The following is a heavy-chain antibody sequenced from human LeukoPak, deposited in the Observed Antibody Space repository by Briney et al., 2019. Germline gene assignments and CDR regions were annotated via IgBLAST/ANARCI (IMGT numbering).Heavy chain of an antibody. V-gene: IGHV1-46*01. Sequence: ASVKVSCKASGYTFTSYYMHWVRQAPGQGLEWMGIINPSGGSTSYAQKFQGRVTMTRDTSTSTVYMELSRLRSDDTAVYYCARVNTAMVIGYYYYYMDVWGKGTTVTISS. CDR2: INPSGGST. D-gene: IGHD5-18*01. CDR1: GYTFTSYY. CDR3: ARVNTAMVIGYYYYYMDV. J-gene: IGHJ6*03.